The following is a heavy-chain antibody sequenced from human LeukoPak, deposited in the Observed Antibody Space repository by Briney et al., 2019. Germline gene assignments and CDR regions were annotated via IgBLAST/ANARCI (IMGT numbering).Heavy chain of an antibody. CDR2: IDSDGSST. J-gene: IGHJ6*02. Sequence: GGSLRLSCVASEFTFSSYWMHWVRQAPGKGPVWVSRIDSDGSSTTYEDSVKGRFTISRDNAKNTLYLQMNSLRAEDTAVYYCARGRTYYYYGMDVWGQGTTVIVSS. CDR1: EFTFSSYW. V-gene: IGHV3-74*01. CDR3: ARGRTYYYYGMDV.